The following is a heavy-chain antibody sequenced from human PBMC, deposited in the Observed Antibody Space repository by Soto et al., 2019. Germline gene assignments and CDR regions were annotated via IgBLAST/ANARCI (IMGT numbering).Heavy chain of an antibody. CDR3: AGRRDRYNGGLDF. V-gene: IGHV3-48*03. CDR1: GFAFSSYE. CDR2: ISTRGSRI. J-gene: IGHJ4*02. D-gene: IGHD3-16*01. Sequence: GGSLRLSCAASGFAFSSYEMIWVRQSPGKGLEWVSYISTRGSRIYYADSVKGRFTISRDNAKNSLFLQMNSLRAEDTAIYYCAGRRDRYNGGLDFWGQGTLVTVSS.